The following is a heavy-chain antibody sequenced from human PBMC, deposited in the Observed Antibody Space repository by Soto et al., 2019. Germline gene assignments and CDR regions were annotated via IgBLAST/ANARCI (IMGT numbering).Heavy chain of an antibody. D-gene: IGHD6-6*01. CDR2: TYYRSKWYN. J-gene: IGHJ4*02. Sequence: SQTLSLTCAISGDSVSINSAAWNWIRQSPSRGLEWLGRTYYRSKWYNDYAVSVKSRITINPDTSKNQFSLQLNSVTPEDTAVYYWSRAQGCRKNNSSSRSQLPKYYFDYWGQGTLVTVSS. CDR3: SRAQGCRKNNSSSRSQLPKYYFDY. CDR1: GDSVSINSAA. V-gene: IGHV6-1*01.